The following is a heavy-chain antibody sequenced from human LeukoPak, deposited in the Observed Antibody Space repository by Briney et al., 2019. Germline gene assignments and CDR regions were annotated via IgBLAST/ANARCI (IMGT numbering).Heavy chain of an antibody. CDR2: IKQDGSEK. D-gene: IGHD6-19*01. CDR1: GFTFSNYW. CDR3: AKDIGIAVAGGRVDAFDI. J-gene: IGHJ3*02. Sequence: PGGSLRLSCAASGFTFSNYWMTWVRQAPGKGLEWVANIKQDGSEKYYVDSVKGRFTISRDNAKNSLYLQMNSLRAEDTALYYCAKDIGIAVAGGRVDAFDIWGQGTMVTVSS. V-gene: IGHV3-7*03.